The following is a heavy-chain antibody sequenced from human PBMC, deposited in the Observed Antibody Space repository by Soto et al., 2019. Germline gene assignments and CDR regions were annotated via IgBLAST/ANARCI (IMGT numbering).Heavy chain of an antibody. D-gene: IGHD4-17*01. CDR1: GGSISSGGYS. CDR3: ARAQYGDYVTFDY. V-gene: IGHV4-30-2*01. J-gene: IGHJ4*02. Sequence: SETLSLTCAVSGGSISSGGYSWSWIRQPPGKGLEWIGYIYHSGSTYYNPSLKSRVTISVDRSKNQFSLKLSSVTAADTAVYYCARAQYGDYVTFDYWGQGTLVTVSS. CDR2: IYHSGST.